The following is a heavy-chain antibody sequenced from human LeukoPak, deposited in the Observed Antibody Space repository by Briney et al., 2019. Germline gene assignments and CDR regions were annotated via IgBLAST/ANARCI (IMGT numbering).Heavy chain of an antibody. V-gene: IGHV1-69*13. Sequence: SVKVSCKASGGTFSSYAISWVRQAPGQGLEWMGGIIPIFGTANYAQKFQGRVTITADESTSTAYMELSSLRSEDTAVYYCAREAPRATVDAFDIWGQGTMVTVSS. CDR2: IIPIFGTA. CDR3: AREAPRATVDAFDI. D-gene: IGHD1-26*01. J-gene: IGHJ3*02. CDR1: GGTFSSYA.